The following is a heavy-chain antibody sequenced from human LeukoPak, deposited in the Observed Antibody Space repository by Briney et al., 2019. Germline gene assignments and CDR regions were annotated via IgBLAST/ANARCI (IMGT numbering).Heavy chain of an antibody. CDR3: ARAGYSSSWRPYYFDS. J-gene: IGHJ4*02. D-gene: IGHD6-13*01. CDR2: INPNTGDT. Sequence: ASVKVSCKASGYIFTGYYIHWVRQAPGQGPEWMAWINPNTGDTNYAQKFQGWVTLTRNTSISTAYMDLSRLKSDATAVYHCARAGYSSSWRPYYFDSWGQGTLVTVSS. CDR1: GYIFTGYY. V-gene: IGHV1-2*04.